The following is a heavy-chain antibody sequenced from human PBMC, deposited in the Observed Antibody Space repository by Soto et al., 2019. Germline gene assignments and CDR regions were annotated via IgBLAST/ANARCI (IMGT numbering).Heavy chain of an antibody. CDR1: GGSISSSSYY. Sequence: QLQLQDSGPGLVKPSETLSLTCTVSGGSISSSSYYWGWIRQPPGKGLEWIGSIYYSGSTYYTPSLKSRVTISVDTSKTPFSLRLRSVTAADTAVYSCRLGIRWKGFDYWGQGTLVPVSS. V-gene: IGHV4-39*01. CDR2: IYYSGST. CDR3: RLGIRWKGFDY. J-gene: IGHJ4*02. D-gene: IGHD2-21*01.